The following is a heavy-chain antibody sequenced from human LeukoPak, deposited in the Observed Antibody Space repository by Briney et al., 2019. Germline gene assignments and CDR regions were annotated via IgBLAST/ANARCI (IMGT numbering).Heavy chain of an antibody. J-gene: IGHJ4*02. Sequence: ASVKVSCKASGYTFANFGITWVRQAPGQGLEWMGWISVYNGNTNYAQNLQGRVTLSTDTSTSTAYMELRSLRSDDTALYYCARTCSSSSCYMVHWGQGTLVTVSS. CDR3: ARTCSSSSCYMVH. D-gene: IGHD2-2*02. CDR1: GYTFANFG. CDR2: ISVYNGNT. V-gene: IGHV1-18*01.